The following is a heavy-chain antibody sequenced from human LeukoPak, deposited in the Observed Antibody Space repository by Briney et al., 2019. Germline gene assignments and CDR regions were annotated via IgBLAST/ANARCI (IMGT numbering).Heavy chain of an antibody. V-gene: IGHV1-69*05. Sequence: SVKVSCKASGGTFSSYAISWVRQAPGQGLEWMGGIIPIFGTANYAQKFQGRVTITTDESTSTAYMELSSLRSEDTAVYYCARDMWRVRGDAFDIWGQGTMVIVSS. D-gene: IGHD2-21*01. CDR3: ARDMWRVRGDAFDI. CDR1: GGTFSSYA. CDR2: IIPIFGTA. J-gene: IGHJ3*02.